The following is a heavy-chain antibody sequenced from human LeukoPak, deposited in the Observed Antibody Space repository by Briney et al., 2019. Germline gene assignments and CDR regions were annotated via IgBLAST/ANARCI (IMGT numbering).Heavy chain of an antibody. Sequence: PGGSLRLSCAASGFTVSGNYMSWVRQAPGKGLEWISLIYSGGDTYYADSMKGRFTISRDNSKNTLYLQVNSLRAEDTAMYYCARNILFAFDIWGQGTMVTVSS. CDR2: IYSGGDT. V-gene: IGHV3-53*01. CDR1: GFTVSGNY. J-gene: IGHJ3*02. CDR3: ARNILFAFDI.